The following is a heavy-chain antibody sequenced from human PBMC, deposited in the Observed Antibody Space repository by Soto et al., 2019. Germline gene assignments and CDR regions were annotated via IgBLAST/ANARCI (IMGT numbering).Heavy chain of an antibody. CDR1: GFTFSSYG. CDR2: IWYDGSNK. J-gene: IGHJ4*02. CDR3: ARTRIDSSGWYLLDY. Sequence: LSLTCAASGFTFSSYGMHWVRQAPGKGLEWVAVIWYDGSNKYYADSVKGRFTISRDNSKNTLYLQMNSLRAEDTAVYYCARTRIDSSGWYLLDYWGQGTLVTVSS. V-gene: IGHV3-33*01. D-gene: IGHD6-19*01.